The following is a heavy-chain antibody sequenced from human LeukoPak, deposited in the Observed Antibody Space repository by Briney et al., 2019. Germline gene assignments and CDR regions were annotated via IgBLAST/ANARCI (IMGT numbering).Heavy chain of an antibody. Sequence: PGGSLRLSCAASGFTFSSYWMSWVRQAPGKGLEWVSAISGSGGSTYYADSVKGRFTISRDNSKNTLYLQMNSLRPEDTAVYYCAKAARNYYDSSGYYFSPDYWGQGTLVTVSS. CDR3: AKAARNYYDSSGYYFSPDY. CDR2: ISGSGGST. J-gene: IGHJ4*02. CDR1: GFTFSSYW. V-gene: IGHV3-23*01. D-gene: IGHD3-22*01.